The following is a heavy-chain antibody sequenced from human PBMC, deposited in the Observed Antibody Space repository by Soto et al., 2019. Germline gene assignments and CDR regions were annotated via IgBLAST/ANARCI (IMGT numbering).Heavy chain of an antibody. CDR3: ERDRRFGTGDEAGKLGGADY. V-gene: IGHV1-2*04. D-gene: IGHD7-27*01. CDR1: GYTFTGYY. CDR2: INPNSGGT. Sequence: QVQLVQSGAEVKKPGASVKVSCKASGYTFTGYYMHWVRQAPGQGREWMGWINPNSGGTNYAQKFQGWVTMTREAAISTAYMELSRLRYDDTAVYYCERDRRFGTGDEAGKLGGADYWGQGTLVTVSS. J-gene: IGHJ4*02.